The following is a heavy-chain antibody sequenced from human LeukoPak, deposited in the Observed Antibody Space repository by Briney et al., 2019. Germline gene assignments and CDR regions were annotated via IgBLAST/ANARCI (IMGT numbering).Heavy chain of an antibody. CDR3: ARERPGGYNNYYFDY. V-gene: IGHV4-59*12. CDR2: IYYSGST. CDR1: GGSISSYY. Sequence: SETLSPTCTVSGGSISSYYWSWIRQPPGKGLEWIGYIYYSGSTNYNPSLKSRVTISVDTSKNQFSLKLSSVTAADTAVYYCARERPGGYNNYYFDYWGQGTLVTVS. J-gene: IGHJ4*02. D-gene: IGHD5-24*01.